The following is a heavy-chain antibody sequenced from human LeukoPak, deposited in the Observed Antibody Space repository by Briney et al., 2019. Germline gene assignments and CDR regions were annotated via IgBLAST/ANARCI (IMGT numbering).Heavy chain of an antibody. V-gene: IGHV4-34*01. CDR3: ARGRGIRYTRRGTFDI. J-gene: IGHJ3*02. Sequence: PSENLSLTCAVYGGSFSDYYWSWIRQSPGKGLEWIGEMNHSGSTNYNPSLKSRVTISVDTSKNQFSLRLRSVTAADTTVYYCARGRGIRYTRRGTFDIWGQGTMVTVSS. CDR1: GGSFSDYY. CDR2: MNHSGST. D-gene: IGHD2-2*02.